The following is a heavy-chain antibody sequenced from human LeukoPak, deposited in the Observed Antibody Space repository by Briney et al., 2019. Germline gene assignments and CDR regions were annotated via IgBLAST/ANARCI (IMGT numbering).Heavy chain of an antibody. D-gene: IGHD3-22*01. CDR2: INPNSGGT. J-gene: IGHJ4*02. CDR1: GYTFTGYY. Sequence: ASVKVSCKTSGYTFTGYYMHWVRQAPGQGLEWMGWINPNSGGTNYAQKFRGRVTMTRDTSISTAYMELSRLRSDDTAVYYCARGRDSSGYYFGRSYFDYWGQGTLVTVSS. V-gene: IGHV1-2*02. CDR3: ARGRDSSGYYFGRSYFDY.